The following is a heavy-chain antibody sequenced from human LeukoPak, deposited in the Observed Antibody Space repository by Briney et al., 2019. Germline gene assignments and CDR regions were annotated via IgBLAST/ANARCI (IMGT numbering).Heavy chain of an antibody. V-gene: IGHV3-30*02. J-gene: IGHJ4*02. D-gene: IGHD5-18*01. CDR3: AKDQSSYGYWNYFDY. CDR2: IRYDGSNK. CDR1: GFTFRSYG. Sequence: PGGSLRLSCAASGFTFRSYGMHWVRQAPGKGLEWVAFIRYDGSNKYYADSVKGRFTISRDNSKNTLYLQMNSLRAEDTAVYYCAKDQSSYGYWNYFDYWGQGTLVTVSS.